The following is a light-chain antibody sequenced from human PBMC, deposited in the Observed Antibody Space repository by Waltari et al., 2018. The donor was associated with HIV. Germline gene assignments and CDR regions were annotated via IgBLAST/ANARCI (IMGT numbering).Light chain of an antibody. Sequence: EIVLTQSPGTLSLSPGERATLSCRASQSVSSSYLAWYPQKPGQAPRLLIYGASSRATGFPDRFSGSGSGTDFTLTISRLEPEDFAVYYCQQYDSSPITFGQGTRLEIK. CDR1: QSVSSSY. CDR2: GAS. CDR3: QQYDSSPIT. J-gene: IGKJ5*01. V-gene: IGKV3-20*01.